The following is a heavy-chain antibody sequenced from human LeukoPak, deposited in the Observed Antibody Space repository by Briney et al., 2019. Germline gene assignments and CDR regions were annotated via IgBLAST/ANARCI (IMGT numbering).Heavy chain of an antibody. CDR1: GFTLSSYD. J-gene: IGHJ6*02. D-gene: IGHD6-19*01. Sequence: GGSLRLSCAASGFTLSSYDVHWVRRVTGKGLEWVSAINTAGDTYYPGSVKGRFSISRENAKNSLYLQMDSLTAGDTAVYYCARETPVAGINSDFYGMDVWGHGTTVTVSS. CDR3: ARETPVAGINSDFYGMDV. V-gene: IGHV3-13*01. CDR2: INTAGDT.